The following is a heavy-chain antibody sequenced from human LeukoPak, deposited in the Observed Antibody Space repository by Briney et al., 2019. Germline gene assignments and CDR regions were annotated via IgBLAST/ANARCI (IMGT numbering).Heavy chain of an antibody. V-gene: IGHV3-74*01. CDR2: INSDGSST. CDR1: GFTFSSYW. D-gene: IGHD5-18*01. J-gene: IGHJ4*02. Sequence: GGSLRLSCAASGFTFSSYWMHWVRQAPGKGLVWVSRINSDGSSTSYADSVKGRFTISGDNAKNTLYLQMNSLRAEDTAVYYCARGGSLSGYSYAFDYWGQGTLVTVSS. CDR3: ARGGSLSGYSYAFDY.